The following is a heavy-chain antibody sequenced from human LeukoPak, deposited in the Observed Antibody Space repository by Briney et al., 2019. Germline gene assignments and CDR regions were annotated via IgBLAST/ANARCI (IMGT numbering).Heavy chain of an antibody. CDR2: IRYDGSDK. CDR1: GFTFSSYG. J-gene: IGHJ4*02. D-gene: IGHD3-22*01. V-gene: IGHV3-30*02. Sequence: GGSLRLSCAASGFTFSSYGMHWVRQAPGKGLEWVSFIRYDGSDKYYADSVRGRFTISRDNSKNTLYLQMNSLRAEDTAVYYCARARRGYYGFDYWGQGTLVTVSS. CDR3: ARARRGYYGFDY.